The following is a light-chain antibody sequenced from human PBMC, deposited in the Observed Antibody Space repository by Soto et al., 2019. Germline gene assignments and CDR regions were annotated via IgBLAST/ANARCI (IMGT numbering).Light chain of an antibody. CDR1: SSDVGGYNY. V-gene: IGLV2-8*01. Sequence: QSVLTQPPSASGSPGQSVTISCTGTSSDVGGYNYVSWYQQHPGKAPKLMIYDVSKRPSGVPDRFSGSKSGNTASLTVSGLQAEDEADYYCSSYAGSNNWGVFGGGTKLTVL. J-gene: IGLJ2*01. CDR3: SSYAGSNNWGV. CDR2: DVS.